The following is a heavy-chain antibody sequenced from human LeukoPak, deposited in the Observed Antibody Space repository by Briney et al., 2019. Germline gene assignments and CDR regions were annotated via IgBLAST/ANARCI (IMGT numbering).Heavy chain of an antibody. J-gene: IGHJ4*02. V-gene: IGHV4-59*08. CDR1: GGSISSYY. Sequence: SETLSLTCIVSGGSISSYYWTWIRQPPGKGLEWIGYIYYSGSTDYNPSLKSRVTISADTSKNQFSLKLSSVTAADTAVYYCASTLGSSWQSGFWGQGTQVTVSS. CDR3: ASTLGSSWQSGF. D-gene: IGHD6-13*01. CDR2: IYYSGST.